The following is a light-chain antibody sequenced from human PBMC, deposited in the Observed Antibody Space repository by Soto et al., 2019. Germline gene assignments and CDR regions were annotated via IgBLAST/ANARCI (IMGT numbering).Light chain of an antibody. CDR3: QQRSNWPPYT. J-gene: IGKJ2*01. Sequence: EVVMTQSPATLSVSPGEGVTLSCRASQGIGDTLAWYQHKPGQTPRLLIYDTSNRATGIPARFSGSGSGTDFTLTISSLEPEDFAVYYCQQRSNWPPYTFGQGTKLEIK. V-gene: IGKV3-11*01. CDR2: DTS. CDR1: QGIGDT.